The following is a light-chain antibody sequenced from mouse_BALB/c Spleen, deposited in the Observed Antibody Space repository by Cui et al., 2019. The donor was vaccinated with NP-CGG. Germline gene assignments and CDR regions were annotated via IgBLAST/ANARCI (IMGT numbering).Light chain of an antibody. CDR3: ALWYSNHWV. J-gene: IGLJ1*01. CDR2: GTN. V-gene: IGLV1*01. CDR1: TGAVTTSNY. Sequence: QAVVTPESALTTSPGETVTLTCRSSTGAVTTSNYDNWVQEKPDHLFTGLIGGTNNRAPGVPARFSGSLIGDKAALTITGAQTEDEAIYFCALWYSNHWVFGGGTKLTVL.